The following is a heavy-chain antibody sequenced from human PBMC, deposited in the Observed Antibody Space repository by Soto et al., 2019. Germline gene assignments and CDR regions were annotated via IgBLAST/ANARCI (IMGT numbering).Heavy chain of an antibody. J-gene: IGHJ4*02. V-gene: IGHV4-39*01. D-gene: IGHD1-26*01. Sequence: PSETLSLTCTVSGGSISSSSYYWGWIRQPPGKGLEWIGSIYYSGSTYYNPSLKSRVTISVDTSKNQFSLKLSSVTAADTAVYYCARSSGSYLYYFAYWGQGTLVTVSS. CDR2: IYYSGST. CDR1: GGSISSSSYY. CDR3: ARSSGSYLYYFAY.